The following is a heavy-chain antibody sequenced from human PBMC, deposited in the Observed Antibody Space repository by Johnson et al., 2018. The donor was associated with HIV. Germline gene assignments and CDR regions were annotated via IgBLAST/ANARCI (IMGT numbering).Heavy chain of an antibody. CDR1: GFTFRSYA. D-gene: IGHD3-9*01. Sequence: QVQLVESGGGVVQPVRSLRLSCAASGFTFRSYAIHWVRQAPGKGLEWVALTSYDGSNKYYADSVKGRFTISRDNSRNTLYLQMNSLRPEDTALYYCATRKDILTGYDAFDIWGQGTMVTVSS. CDR3: ATRKDILTGYDAFDI. J-gene: IGHJ3*02. V-gene: IGHV3-30*04. CDR2: TSYDGSNK.